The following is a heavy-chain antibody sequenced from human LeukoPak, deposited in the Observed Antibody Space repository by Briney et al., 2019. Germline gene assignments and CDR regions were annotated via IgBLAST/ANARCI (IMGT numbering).Heavy chain of an antibody. CDR3: ARDKCGYSYGFDY. Sequence: SETLCLTSTVSVGSICSSSYYWGWVRQPAGKGLEWIGSIYYSGSTYYNPSLKSRVTISVDTSKNQFSLKLSSVNAADTAVYYCARDKCGYSYGFDYWGQGTLVTVSS. J-gene: IGHJ4*02. CDR1: VGSICSSSYY. V-gene: IGHV4-39*02. D-gene: IGHD5-18*01. CDR2: IYYSGST.